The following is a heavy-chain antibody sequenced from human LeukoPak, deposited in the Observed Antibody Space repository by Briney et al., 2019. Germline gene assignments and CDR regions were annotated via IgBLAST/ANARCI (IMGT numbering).Heavy chain of an antibody. J-gene: IGHJ4*02. CDR1: GFTFSSTG. V-gene: IGHV3-30*18. D-gene: IGHD5-12*01. CDR2: ISYDESSK. CDR3: AKEGLRFFDF. Sequence: GGSLRLSCTASGFTFSSTGMHWVRQAPGKGLDWVASISYDESSKKYVDSVKGRFTISRDNSKRTLYLQMNSLRSEDTAVYYCAKEGLRFFDFWGQGTLVTVSS.